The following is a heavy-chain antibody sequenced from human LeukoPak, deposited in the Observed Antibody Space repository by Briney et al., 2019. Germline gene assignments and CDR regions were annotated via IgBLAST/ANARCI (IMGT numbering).Heavy chain of an antibody. V-gene: IGHV3-23*01. J-gene: IGHJ4*02. CDR3: AKDTSNSGYDVTFDY. D-gene: IGHD5-12*01. CDR2: ISGSGGST. Sequence: GVSLRLSCAASGFTFSSYAMSWVRQAPGKGLEWVSAISGSGGSTYYADSVKGRFTISRDNSKNTLYLQMNSLRAEDTAVCYCAKDTSNSGYDVTFDYWGQGTLVTVSS. CDR1: GFTFSSYA.